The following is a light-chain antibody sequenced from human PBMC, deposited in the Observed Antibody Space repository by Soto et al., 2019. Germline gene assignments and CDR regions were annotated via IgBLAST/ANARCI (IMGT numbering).Light chain of an antibody. CDR1: QSISTY. J-gene: IGKJ5*01. V-gene: IGKV1-39*01. CDR2: SAS. CDR3: QHSYTTPVT. Sequence: DIQMTQSPSSLSASVTDKVTITCRASQSISTYLNWYQQKPGQAPQLLIYSASNLQSGVPSRFSGSGSGTEFTLAISSLQPEDFAAYYCQHSYTTPVTFGQGTRLEIK.